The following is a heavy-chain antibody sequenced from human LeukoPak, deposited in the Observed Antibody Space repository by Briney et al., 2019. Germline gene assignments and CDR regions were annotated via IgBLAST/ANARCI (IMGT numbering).Heavy chain of an antibody. CDR2: IYHSGST. CDR1: GGSISSYY. CDR3: ARRLTQYDCFDP. Sequence: SETLSLTCTVSGGSISSYYWNWIRQPPGKGLEWIGHIYHSGSTSYNPSLKSRVTQAVDTSKNQFSLHLNSVTPEDTAVYYCARRLTQYDCFDPWGQGILVTVSS. D-gene: IGHD2-2*01. J-gene: IGHJ5*02. V-gene: IGHV4-59*12.